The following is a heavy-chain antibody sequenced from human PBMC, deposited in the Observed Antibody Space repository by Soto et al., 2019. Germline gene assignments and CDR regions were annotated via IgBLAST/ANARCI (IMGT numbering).Heavy chain of an antibody. CDR2: INHSGST. D-gene: IGHD3-9*01. V-gene: IGHV4-34*01. Sequence: SETLSLTCAVYGGSFSGYYWSWIRQPPGKGLEWIGEINHSGSTNYNPSLKSRVTISVDTSKNQFSLKLSSVTAADTAVYYCARGSRYIDWSRALFYMDVWGKGTTVTVSS. CDR1: GGSFSGYY. J-gene: IGHJ6*03. CDR3: ARGSRYIDWSRALFYMDV.